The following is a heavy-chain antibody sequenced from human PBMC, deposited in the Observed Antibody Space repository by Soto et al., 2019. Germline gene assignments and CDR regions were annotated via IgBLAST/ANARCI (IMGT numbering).Heavy chain of an antibody. Sequence: PGGSLRLSCAASGFTFSVYWMHWVRQAPGEGPVWVSRINNDGSSVMYADSVKGRFTISRDNAKSTLYLQMNSLRVEDTAVYYCARDPAPGNWFDRWGQGTLVTVSS. CDR1: GFTFSVYW. J-gene: IGHJ5*02. V-gene: IGHV3-74*03. CDR3: ARDPAPGNWFDR. CDR2: INNDGSSV.